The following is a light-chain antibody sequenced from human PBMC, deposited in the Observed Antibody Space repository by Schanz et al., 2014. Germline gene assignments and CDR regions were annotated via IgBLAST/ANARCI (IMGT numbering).Light chain of an antibody. J-gene: IGKJ2*01. CDR3: QQADTFPPT. CDR2: AAS. Sequence: DIQMTQSPSFLSASVGDRVTITCRASQSISRWLAWVQQKPGKAPKVLIYAASTLQSGVPSRFSGTGSGTDFTLTIDRLQPEDCATYYCQQADTFPPTFGQGTRLE. V-gene: IGKV1-12*01. CDR1: QSISRW.